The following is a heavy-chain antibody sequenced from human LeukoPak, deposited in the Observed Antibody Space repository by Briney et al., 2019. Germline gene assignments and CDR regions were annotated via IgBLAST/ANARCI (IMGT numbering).Heavy chain of an antibody. CDR2: MHHSGST. Sequence: SETLSLTCTVSGYSIRSDYYWGWIRQPPGKGLEWIGAMHHSGSTCFNPSLRSRVTISIDSSRNQFSLKLTSVTAADTAVYYCVRDPPAAAGDYWGQGTLVTVSS. V-gene: IGHV4-38-2*02. J-gene: IGHJ4*02. D-gene: IGHD6-13*01. CDR3: VRDPPAAAGDY. CDR1: GYSIRSDYY.